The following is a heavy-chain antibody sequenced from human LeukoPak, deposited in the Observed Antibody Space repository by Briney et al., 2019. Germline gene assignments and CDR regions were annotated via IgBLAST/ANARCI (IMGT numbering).Heavy chain of an antibody. D-gene: IGHD1-26*01. Sequence: GGSLRLSCAVSGFTFSVSAIHGVPQSSGKGLEWVGQIDKKDKGYATATAYAASVKGMFTISRDDSIHTAYLQMKRLKTEDTALYYCTRDSGTYNGLHLGGQGTLVTVSS. CDR2: IDKKDKGYATAT. CDR1: GFTFSVSA. CDR3: TRDSGTYNGLHL. V-gene: IGHV3-73*01. J-gene: IGHJ5*02.